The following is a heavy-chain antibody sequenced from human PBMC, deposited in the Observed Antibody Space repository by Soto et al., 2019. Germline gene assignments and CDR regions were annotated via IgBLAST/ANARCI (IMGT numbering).Heavy chain of an antibody. J-gene: IGHJ2*01. V-gene: IGHV3-23*01. CDR2: ISGSGGST. D-gene: IGHD3-22*01. Sequence: EVQLLESGGGLVQPGGSLRLACAASGFTFSSYAMSWVRQAPGKGLEWVSAISGSGGSTYYADSVKGRFTISRDNSKNTRYLQMNSLRAEDTAVYYCATQGEYYYDSSGYFSIPRYWYFDLWGRGTLVTVSS. CDR3: ATQGEYYYDSSGYFSIPRYWYFDL. CDR1: GFTFSSYA.